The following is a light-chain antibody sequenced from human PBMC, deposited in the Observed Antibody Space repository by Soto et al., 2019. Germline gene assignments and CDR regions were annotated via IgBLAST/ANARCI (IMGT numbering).Light chain of an antibody. CDR3: LLVYSGIVV. J-gene: IGLJ2*01. V-gene: IGLV7-46*01. CDR2: DTT. CDR1: TGAVTSGHY. Sequence: QTVVTQEPSLTVSPGGTVTLTCGSSTGAVTSGHYPYWFQQKPGQAPKTLIYDTTYKHSWSPARFSGSLLGGKAALTLSGAQPEDEADYYCLLVYSGIVVFGGGTKVTVL.